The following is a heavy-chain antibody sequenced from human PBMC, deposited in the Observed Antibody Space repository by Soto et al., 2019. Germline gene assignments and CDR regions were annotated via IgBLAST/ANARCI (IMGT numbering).Heavy chain of an antibody. CDR1: GGSISSSNW. Sequence: QVQLQESGPGLVKPSGTLSLTCAVAGGSISSSNWWSWVRQPPGKGLEWIGEIYHSGSTNYNPSLESRVTISVDKSKNQFSLKLSSVTAADTAVYYCARVSGSYYYGMDVWGQGTTVTVSS. V-gene: IGHV4-4*02. J-gene: IGHJ6*02. CDR2: IYHSGST. CDR3: ARVSGSYYYGMDV.